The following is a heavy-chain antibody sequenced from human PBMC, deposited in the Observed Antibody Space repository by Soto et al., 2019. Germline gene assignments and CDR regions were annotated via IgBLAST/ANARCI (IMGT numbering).Heavy chain of an antibody. D-gene: IGHD4-4*01. V-gene: IGHV1-3*01. CDR1: GYTFISYA. J-gene: IGHJ4*02. CDR3: ARELQGLYYFDF. CDR2: INADNGDT. Sequence: ASVKVSCKTSGYTFISYAIHWVLQAPGQRLEWMGWINADNGDTKYSQKFSGRVTITRDTSANTAFMELSSLRSEDTAMYYCARELQGLYYFDFWGQGTLVTVSS.